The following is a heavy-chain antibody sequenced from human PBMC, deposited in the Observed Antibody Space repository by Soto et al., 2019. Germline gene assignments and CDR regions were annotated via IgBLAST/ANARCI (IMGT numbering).Heavy chain of an antibody. CDR1: GFTSSSYA. CDR3: AKDRVVGAASYNWFDP. V-gene: IGHV3-23*01. Sequence: GGSLRLSCAASGFTSSSYAMSWVRQAPGKGLEWVSAISGSGGSTYYADSVKGRFTISRDNSKNTLYLQMNSLRAEDTAVYYCAKDRVVGAASYNWFDPWGQGTLVTVSS. J-gene: IGHJ5*02. D-gene: IGHD1-26*01. CDR2: ISGSGGST.